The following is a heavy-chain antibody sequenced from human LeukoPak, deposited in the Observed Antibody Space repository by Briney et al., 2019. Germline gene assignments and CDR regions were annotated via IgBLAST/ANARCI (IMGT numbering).Heavy chain of an antibody. V-gene: IGHV3-48*01. CDR3: ARYHDWAFDV. CDR2: ISRDSSVT. J-gene: IGHJ3*01. Sequence: GGSLRLSCAASGFTFSSFSMNWVRQAPGKGLEWVSYISRDSSVTYYADSVRGRFTISRDNAQNSLSLQMSSLRPEDTAIYYCARYHDWAFDVWGQGTMVTVSS. CDR1: GFTFSSFS. D-gene: IGHD3-9*01.